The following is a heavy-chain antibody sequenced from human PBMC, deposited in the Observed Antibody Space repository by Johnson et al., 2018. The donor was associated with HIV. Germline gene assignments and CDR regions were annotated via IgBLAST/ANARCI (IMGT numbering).Heavy chain of an antibody. CDR3: AKDRMRAGSYYDAFDI. J-gene: IGHJ3*02. CDR2: ICYVGSNI. CDR1: GFTFSTYG. V-gene: IGHV3-33*06. D-gene: IGHD3-10*01. Sequence: QVQLVESGGGVVQPGRSLRLSCTASGFTFSTYGMHWVRQAPGTGLEWVAVICYVGSNIYYGVSVQGRFTISRDNSKNTLYLQMNSLRAEDTAVYYCAKDRMRAGSYYDAFDIWGQGTMVTVSS.